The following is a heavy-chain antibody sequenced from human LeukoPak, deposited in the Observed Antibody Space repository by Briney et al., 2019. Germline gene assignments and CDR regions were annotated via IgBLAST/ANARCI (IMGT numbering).Heavy chain of an antibody. Sequence: SETLSLTCAVYGGSFSGYYWSWIRQPPGKGLEWIGEINHSGSTNYNPSLKSRVTISVDTSKNQFSLKLSSVTAADTAVYYCARLRREVYYYYYHYMDVWGKGTTVTISS. CDR2: INHSGST. CDR1: GGSFSGYY. V-gene: IGHV4-34*01. D-gene: IGHD6-6*01. CDR3: ARLRREVYYYYYHYMDV. J-gene: IGHJ6*03.